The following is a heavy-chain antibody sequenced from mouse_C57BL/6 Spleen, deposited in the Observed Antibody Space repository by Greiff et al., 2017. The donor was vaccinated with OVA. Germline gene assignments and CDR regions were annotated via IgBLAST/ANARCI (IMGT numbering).Heavy chain of an antibody. D-gene: IGHD2-5*01. CDR3: ARRRADSNYPYWYFDV. CDR2: IDPNSGGT. CDR1: GYTFTSYW. J-gene: IGHJ1*03. Sequence: QVQLQQPGAELVKPGASVKLSCKASGYTFTSYWMHWVKQRPGRGLEWIGRIDPNSGGTKYNEKFKSKATLTVDKPSSTAYMQLSSLTSEDSAVYYCARRRADSNYPYWYFDVWGTGTTVTVSS. V-gene: IGHV1-72*01.